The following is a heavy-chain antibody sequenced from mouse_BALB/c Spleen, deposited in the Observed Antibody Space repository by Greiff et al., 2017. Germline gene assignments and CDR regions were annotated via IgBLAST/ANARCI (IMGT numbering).Heavy chain of an antibody. D-gene: IGHD1-1*01. Sequence: VKLQQSGAELVRPGVSVKISCKGSGYTFTDYAMHWVKQSHAKSLEWIGVISTYYGDASYNQKFKGKATMTVDKSSSTAYMELARLTSEDSAIYYCARGATVVEEFAYWGQGTLVTVSA. CDR1: GYTFTDYA. CDR2: ISTYYGDA. CDR3: ARGATVVEEFAY. J-gene: IGHJ3*01. V-gene: IGHV1S137*01.